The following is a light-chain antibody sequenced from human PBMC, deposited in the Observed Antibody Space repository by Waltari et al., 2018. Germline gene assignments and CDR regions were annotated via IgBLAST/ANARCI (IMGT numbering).Light chain of an antibody. CDR3: SSYTRTNTWV. CDR2: DVT. CDR1: SSDVGGYNY. V-gene: IGLV2-14*03. Sequence: QSALTQPASVSGSPGQSITISCTGTSSDVGGYNYVSWYQQSPGKAPKLMIYDVTDRPSGVSNLCAGSKSGNTASLTISGLQAEDEADYYCSSYTRTNTWVFGGGTKLTVL. J-gene: IGLJ3*02.